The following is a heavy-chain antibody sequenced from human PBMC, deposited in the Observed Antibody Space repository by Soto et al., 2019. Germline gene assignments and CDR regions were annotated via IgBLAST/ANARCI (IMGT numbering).Heavy chain of an antibody. J-gene: IGHJ6*02. V-gene: IGHV4-31*03. CDR3: ARGGRRSPGMDV. CDR1: GGSISSGGYY. CDR2: IYYSGST. Sequence: QVQLQESGPGLVKPSQTLSLTCTVSGGSISSGGYYWSWIRQHPGKGLEWIGYIYYSGSTYYNPSLKSRVTISVDTSKNQFYLMLSSVTAADTAVYYCARGGRRSPGMDVWGQGTTVTVSS.